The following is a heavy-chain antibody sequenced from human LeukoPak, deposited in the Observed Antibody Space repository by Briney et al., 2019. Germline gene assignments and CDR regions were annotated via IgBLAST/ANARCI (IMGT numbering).Heavy chain of an antibody. CDR1: GLSLNTAGVG. V-gene: IGHV2-5*02. Sequence: SGPTLVKPTQTLTLTCTLSGLSLNTAGVGVGWIRQPPGKALEWLALIYWDDDKRYNPSLKTRLTITKDASKNQVVLTVTNMDPVDTATYYCAKAGYGSGSYLRYYYYGMDVWGQGTTVTVSS. D-gene: IGHD3-10*01. CDR3: AKAGYGSGSYLRYYYYGMDV. CDR2: IYWDDDK. J-gene: IGHJ6*02.